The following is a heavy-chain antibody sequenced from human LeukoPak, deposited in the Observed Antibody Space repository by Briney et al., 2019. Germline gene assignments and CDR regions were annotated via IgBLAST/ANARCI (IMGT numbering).Heavy chain of an antibody. CDR1: GYTFTNYG. CDR3: ARDLGITVSGVANDY. J-gene: IGHJ4*02. D-gene: IGHD3-3*01. CDR2: ISGYNGNT. V-gene: IGHV1-18*01. Sequence: ASVKVSCEASGYTFTNYGISWVRQAPGQGLEWMGWISGYNGNTNLAQKLQGRVTMTTETSTSTVYMELRSLRSDDTAVFYCARDLGITVSGVANDYWGQGTLVTVSS.